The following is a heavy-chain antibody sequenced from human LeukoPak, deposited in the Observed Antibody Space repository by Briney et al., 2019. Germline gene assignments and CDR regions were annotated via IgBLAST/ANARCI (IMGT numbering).Heavy chain of an antibody. D-gene: IGHD1-26*01. Sequence: ASVKVSCKASGYTFTGYYMHWVRQAPGQGLEWMGWINPNSGGTNHAQKLQGRVTMTRDTPISTAYMERRRLRSDDTAVYYCATVPPRGSPYYYYYYMDVWGKGTTVTVSS. CDR2: INPNSGGT. J-gene: IGHJ6*03. CDR1: GYTFTGYY. V-gene: IGHV1-2*02. CDR3: ATVPPRGSPYYYYYYMDV.